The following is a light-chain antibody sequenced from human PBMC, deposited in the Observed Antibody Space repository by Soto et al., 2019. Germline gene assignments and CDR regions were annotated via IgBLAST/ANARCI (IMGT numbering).Light chain of an antibody. J-gene: IGKJ3*01. Sequence: VVLTQSPATLSLSPGEPATLSCRASRDVYINALAWYQQKPGRTPTLLIYGASTRATGIPDRFSATGSGTEFSLTISSVEPEDFAVYYCQQYGASPFSFGAGTRVEI. CDR2: GAS. CDR1: RDVYINA. V-gene: IGKV3-20*01. CDR3: QQYGASPFS.